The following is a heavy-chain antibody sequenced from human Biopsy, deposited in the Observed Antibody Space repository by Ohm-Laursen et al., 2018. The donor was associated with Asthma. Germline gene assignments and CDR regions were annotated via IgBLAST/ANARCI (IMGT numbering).Heavy chain of an antibody. Sequence: LRLSCTASGFSFGSFGMHWVRQVPGKGPEWVALISFDGRYEYYADSVKGRFTISRDNPMKRLYLQMSSLTAEDTAVYYCASRGGDFWSGYYMDYWGQGTLVTVSS. V-gene: IGHV3-30*03. D-gene: IGHD3-3*01. CDR1: GFSFGSFG. CDR2: ISFDGRYE. J-gene: IGHJ4*02. CDR3: ASRGGDFWSGYYMDY.